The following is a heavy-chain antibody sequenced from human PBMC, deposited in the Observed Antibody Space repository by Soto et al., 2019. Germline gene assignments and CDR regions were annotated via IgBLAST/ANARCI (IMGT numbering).Heavy chain of an antibody. D-gene: IGHD5-18*01. CDR2: IYYSGST. V-gene: IGHV4-59*08. CDR1: GGSISSYY. J-gene: IGHJ5*02. Sequence: PSETLSLTCTVSGGSISSYYWSWIRQPPGKGLEWIGYIYYSGSTNYNPSLKSRVTISVDTSENQFSLKLSSVTAADTAVYYCASQGYSYGRSNWFDPWGQGTLVTVSS. CDR3: ASQGYSYGRSNWFDP.